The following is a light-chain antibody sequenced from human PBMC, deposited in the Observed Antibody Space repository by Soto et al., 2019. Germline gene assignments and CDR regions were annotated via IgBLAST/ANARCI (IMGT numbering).Light chain of an antibody. CDR3: QQYSSYRHT. CDR2: DAS. J-gene: IGKJ2*01. V-gene: IGKV1-5*01. CDR1: QSISDW. Sequence: DIQMTQSPSTLSASVGDRVSITCRASQSISDWLAWYQQKLGEAPKLLIYDASRLESGAPSRFSGRGSGTEFILTISSLQPDDFATYYCQQYSSYRHTFGQGTRLDI.